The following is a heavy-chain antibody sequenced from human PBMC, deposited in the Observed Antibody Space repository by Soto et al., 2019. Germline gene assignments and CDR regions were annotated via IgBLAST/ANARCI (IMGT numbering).Heavy chain of an antibody. CDR2: IYYSGST. V-gene: IGHV4-59*08. D-gene: IGHD5-12*01. CDR3: ARHRDHEYCSYDYGDWEITRSCDSCGPAPLITVFQ. J-gene: IGHJ1*01. Sequence: GKGLEWIGYIYYSGSTNYNPSLKSRVTISVDTSKNQFSLKLSSVTAADTAVYYCARHRDHEYCSYDYGDWEITRSCDSCGPAPLITVFQ.